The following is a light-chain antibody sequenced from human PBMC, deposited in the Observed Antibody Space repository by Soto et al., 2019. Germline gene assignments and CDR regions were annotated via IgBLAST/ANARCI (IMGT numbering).Light chain of an antibody. J-gene: IGLJ3*02. Sequence: QSALTQPASVSGSPGQSITISCTGTSSDVGGYNYVSWYQQHPGKAPKLMIYEVSNRPSGVSNRFSGSKSGNTASLTISGLQAEGEADYYCASWDDNLNGGVFGGGTKLTVL. CDR2: EVS. V-gene: IGLV2-14*01. CDR1: SSDVGGYNY. CDR3: ASWDDNLNGGV.